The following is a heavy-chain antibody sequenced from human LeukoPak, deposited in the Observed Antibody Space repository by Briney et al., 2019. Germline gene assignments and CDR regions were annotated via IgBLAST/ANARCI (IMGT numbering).Heavy chain of an antibody. CDR3: ARQYDSYFYYYLDL. V-gene: IGHV4-38-2*01. CDR2: LYHPDST. CDR1: GYPINNAYY. J-gene: IGHJ6*03. Sequence: SETLSLTCGVSGYPINNAYYWVWIRQPPGKGLEWIGSLYHPDSTYYNPSLKSRVTMSVDTSRNQFSLRLSFVAAADMAVYYCARQYDSYFYYYLDLWGTGTTVTVSS. D-gene: IGHD2-2*01.